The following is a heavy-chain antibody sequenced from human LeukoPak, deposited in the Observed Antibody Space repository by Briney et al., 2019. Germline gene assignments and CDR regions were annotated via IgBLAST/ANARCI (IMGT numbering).Heavy chain of an antibody. Sequence: SQTLSLTCTVSGGSISSGDYYWSWIRQPPGKGLEWIGYIYYSGSTYYNPSLKSRVTISVDTSKNQFSLKLSSVTAADTAVYYCARRQYYYDSSGYYAGAFVIWGQGTMVTVSS. V-gene: IGHV4-30-4*08. D-gene: IGHD3-22*01. CDR1: GGSISSGDYY. CDR3: ARRQYYYDSSGYYAGAFVI. CDR2: IYYSGST. J-gene: IGHJ3*02.